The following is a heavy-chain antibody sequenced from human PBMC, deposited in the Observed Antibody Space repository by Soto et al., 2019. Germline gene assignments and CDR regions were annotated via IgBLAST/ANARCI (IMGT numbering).Heavy chain of an antibody. Sequence: PSETLSLTCTVSGGSLSSYYWSWIRQPPGKGLEWIGHINYGGTTNYNPSLKSRVTISVDTSKNQFSLKLSSVTAADTAVYYCARHDSRGRPFDSWGLGTLVPVSS. V-gene: IGHV4-59*08. J-gene: IGHJ4*02. CDR1: GGSLSSYY. CDR3: ARHDSRGRPFDS. CDR2: INYGGTT.